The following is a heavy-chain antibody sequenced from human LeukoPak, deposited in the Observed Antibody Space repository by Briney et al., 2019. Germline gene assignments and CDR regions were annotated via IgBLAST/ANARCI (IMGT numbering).Heavy chain of an antibody. CDR1: DEPFSGYY. CDR3: AGPSVSGSYFSFGY. Sequence: PSETLSLTCAISDEPFSGYYWGWIRQPPGKGLELIGEINRNGNTDYNPSLKSRVSMSIDTSKNQFSLKLSSVTAADTAVYYCAGPSVSGSYFSFGYWGQGTLVTVSS. D-gene: IGHD1-26*01. V-gene: IGHV4-34*01. CDR2: INRNGNT. J-gene: IGHJ4*02.